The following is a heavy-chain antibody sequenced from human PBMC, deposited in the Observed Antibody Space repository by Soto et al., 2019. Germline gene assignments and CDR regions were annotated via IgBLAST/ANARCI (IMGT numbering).Heavy chain of an antibody. J-gene: IGHJ6*03. CDR2: ISSNGVGT. V-gene: IGHV3-64*01. D-gene: IGHD6-6*01. CDR1: GFTLSGYA. Sequence: EVQLAESGGGLAQPGGSLRLSCAASGFTLSGYAMDWVRQAPGKGLEYVSGISSNGVGTYYANSVQGRFTISRDNSKNTVYLPMGSLRTEDMAVYYCARRARPDFYYMDVWGKGTTVTVSS. CDR3: ARRARPDFYYMDV.